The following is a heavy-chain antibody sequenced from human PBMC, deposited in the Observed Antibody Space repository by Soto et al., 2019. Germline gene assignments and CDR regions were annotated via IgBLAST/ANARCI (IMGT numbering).Heavy chain of an antibody. CDR2: ISAYNGNT. D-gene: IGHD3-3*01. Sequence: AASVKVSCKASGYTFTSYGISWVRQAPGQGLEWMGWISAYNGNTNYAQKLQGRVTMTTDTSTSKAYMELRSLRSEDTAVYYCAREYDFWSGYSPRYYGMDFWCQGTSVTVSS. CDR3: AREYDFWSGYSPRYYGMDF. V-gene: IGHV1-18*04. CDR1: GYTFTSYG. J-gene: IGHJ6*02.